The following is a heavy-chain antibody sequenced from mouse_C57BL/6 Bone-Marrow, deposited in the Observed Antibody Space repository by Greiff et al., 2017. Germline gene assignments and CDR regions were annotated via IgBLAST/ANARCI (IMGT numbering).Heavy chain of an antibody. D-gene: IGHD1-1*01. CDR1: GYTFTDYY. Sequence: EVQLQQSGPVLVKPGASVKMSCKASGYTFTDYYMNWVKQSHGKSLEWIGVINPYNGGTSYNQKFKGKATLTVDKSASTAYMELNSLTSEDSAVYYCARRDYYGSQAWFAYWGQGTLVTVSA. CDR3: ARRDYYGSQAWFAY. V-gene: IGHV1-19*01. CDR2: INPYNGGT. J-gene: IGHJ3*01.